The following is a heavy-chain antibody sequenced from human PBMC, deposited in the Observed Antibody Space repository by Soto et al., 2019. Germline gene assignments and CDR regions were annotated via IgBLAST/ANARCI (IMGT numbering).Heavy chain of an antibody. Sequence: SETLSLTCTVSGGSVSSGSYYWSWIRQPPGKGLERIGYIYYSGSTNYNPSLKSRVTISVDTSKNQFSLKLSSVTAADTAVYYCARGDYDYVWGGYRNWFDPWGQGTLVTVSS. V-gene: IGHV4-61*01. J-gene: IGHJ5*02. CDR1: GGSVSSGSYY. CDR2: IYYSGST. D-gene: IGHD3-16*02. CDR3: ARGDYDYVWGGYRNWFDP.